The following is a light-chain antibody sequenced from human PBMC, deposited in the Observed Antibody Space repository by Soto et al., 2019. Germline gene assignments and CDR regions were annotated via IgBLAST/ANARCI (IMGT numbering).Light chain of an antibody. J-gene: IGLJ1*01. CDR1: NIGSKS. CDR2: YDS. CDR3: QVWDSSRDPSTYV. V-gene: IGLV3-21*04. Sequence: SYELTQPPSVSVAPGKTARITCGGNNIGSKSVDWYQQKPGQAPVLGIYYDSDRPSGIPERFSGSNSGNTATLTISRVEAGDDADYYCQVWDSSRDPSTYVFGTGTKLTVL.